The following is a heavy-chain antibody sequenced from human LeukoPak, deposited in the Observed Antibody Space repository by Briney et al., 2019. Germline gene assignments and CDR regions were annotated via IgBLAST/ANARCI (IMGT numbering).Heavy chain of an antibody. V-gene: IGHV3-48*01. Sequence: GGSLRLSCAASGYTFTSYSMNWVRQAPGKGLEWVSYISDYSNTIYYADSVKGRFTISRDNTNNSLYLQMNSLRAEDTAVYYCARDCGSTSCYDTPDFDYWGQGTLVTVSS. D-gene: IGHD2-2*01. CDR2: ISDYSNTI. CDR1: GYTFTSYS. CDR3: ARDCGSTSCYDTPDFDY. J-gene: IGHJ4*02.